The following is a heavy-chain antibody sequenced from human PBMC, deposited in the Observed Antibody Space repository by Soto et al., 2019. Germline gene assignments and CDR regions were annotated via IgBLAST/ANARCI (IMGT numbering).Heavy chain of an antibody. CDR1: GFTFSSYG. D-gene: IGHD4-17*01. J-gene: IGHJ6*02. CDR2: ISYDGSNK. CDR3: AKDKGDYGGNAGMDV. V-gene: IGHV3-30*18. Sequence: QVQLVESGGGVVQPGRSLRLSCAASGFTFSSYGMLWVRQAPGKGLEWVAVISYDGSNKYYADSVKGRFTISRDNSKNTLYLQMNSLRAEDTAVYYCAKDKGDYGGNAGMDVWGQGTTVTVSS.